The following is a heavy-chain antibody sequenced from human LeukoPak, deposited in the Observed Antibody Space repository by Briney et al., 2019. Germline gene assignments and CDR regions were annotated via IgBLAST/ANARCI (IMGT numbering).Heavy chain of an antibody. CDR3: ARDSVLYYFDS. Sequence: PSETLSLTCTVSGGSISSYYWSWIRQPAGKGLEWIGRIYTSGSTDYNPSLKSRVTMSVDTSKKHFSLELSSVTAADTAVYYCARDSVLYYFDSWGQGTLVTVSS. V-gene: IGHV4-4*07. D-gene: IGHD6-6*01. J-gene: IGHJ4*02. CDR2: IYTSGST. CDR1: GGSISSYY.